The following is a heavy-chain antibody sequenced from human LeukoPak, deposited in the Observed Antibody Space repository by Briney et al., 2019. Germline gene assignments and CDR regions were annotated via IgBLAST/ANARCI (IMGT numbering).Heavy chain of an antibody. CDR3: AREGSWGTSLAQNWSDP. Sequence: GGSLRLSCGASGFTFSNYGMHWVRQAPGKGLEWVAVIWYDGSNENYADSVKGRFTISRDNSKNTLYLQMNSLRAEDTAVYYCAREGSWGTSLAQNWSDPWGQGTLVIVSS. V-gene: IGHV3-33*01. CDR1: GFTFSNYG. CDR2: IWYDGSNE. J-gene: IGHJ5*02. D-gene: IGHD1-1*01.